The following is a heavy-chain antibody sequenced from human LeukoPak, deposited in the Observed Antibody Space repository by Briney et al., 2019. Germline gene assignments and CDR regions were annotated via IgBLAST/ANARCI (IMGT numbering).Heavy chain of an antibody. CDR2: IYPGDSDT. D-gene: IGHD3-22*01. J-gene: IGHJ4*02. Sequence: GESLKISCKGSGYSFTSYWIGWVRQMHGKGLELMGIIYPGDSDTRYSPSFQGQVTISADKSISTAYLQWSRLKASDTAMYYCVSPVGGNYYDSSGYYFWGQGTLVTVSS. V-gene: IGHV5-51*01. CDR3: VSPVGGNYYDSSGYYF. CDR1: GYSFTSYW.